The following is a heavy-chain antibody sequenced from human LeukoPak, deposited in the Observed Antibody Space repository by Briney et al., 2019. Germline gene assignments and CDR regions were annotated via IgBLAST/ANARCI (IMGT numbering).Heavy chain of an antibody. CDR3: AREGYYYDSSGYYPSPFDY. Sequence: GASVKVSCKASGGTFSSYAISWVRQAPGQGLEWMGRIIPILGIANYAQKFQGRVTITADKSTSTAYMELSSLRSEDTAVYYCAREGYYYDSSGYYPSPFDYWGQGTLVTVSS. J-gene: IGHJ4*02. V-gene: IGHV1-69*04. D-gene: IGHD3-22*01. CDR1: GGTFSSYA. CDR2: IIPILGIA.